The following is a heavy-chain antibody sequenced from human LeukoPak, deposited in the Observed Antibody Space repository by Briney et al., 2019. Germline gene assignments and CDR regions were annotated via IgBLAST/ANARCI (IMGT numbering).Heavy chain of an antibody. D-gene: IGHD5-18*01. CDR3: ASLKGYSYGSNWFDP. V-gene: IGHV3-23*01. Sequence: GGSLRLSCAASGFTFSSYAMNWVRQAPGKGLEWISSISGSGDNTYYADSVKGRFTISRDNAKNSLYLQMNSLRAEDTAVYYCASLKGYSYGSNWFDPWGQGTLVTVSS. CDR2: ISGSGDNT. J-gene: IGHJ5*02. CDR1: GFTFSSYA.